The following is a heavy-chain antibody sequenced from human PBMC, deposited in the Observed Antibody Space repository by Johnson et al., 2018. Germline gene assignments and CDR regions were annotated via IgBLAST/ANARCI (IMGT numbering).Heavy chain of an antibody. CDR3: AKGRGDGYTHPPFDN. CDR1: GFSFSSYA. J-gene: IGHJ4*02. D-gene: IGHD5-24*01. V-gene: IGHV3-30*18. Sequence: QVQLVESGGGVVQPGKSLRLSCAGTGFSFSSYAMHWVRQAPGKGLEWVAGISSDGSTNYSADSVKGRFTISRDNSKKTLYLQTNTLTTEDTAAYYCAKGRGDGYTHPPFDNWGQGTLVIVSS. CDR2: ISSDGSTN.